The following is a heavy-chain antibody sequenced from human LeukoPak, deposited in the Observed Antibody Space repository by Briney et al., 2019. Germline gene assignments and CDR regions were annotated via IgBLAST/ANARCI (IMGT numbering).Heavy chain of an antibody. V-gene: IGHV7-4-1*02. D-gene: IGHD3-22*01. CDR3: ARDPPPYYYDSSGYYY. J-gene: IGHJ4*02. CDR2: INTNTGNP. Sequence: ASVKVSCKASGYTFTSYAMNWVRQAPGQGLEWMGRINTNTGNPTYAQGFTGRFVFSLDTSVSTAYLQISSLKAEDTAVYYCARDPPPYYYDSSGYYYWGQGTLVTVSS. CDR1: GYTFTSYA.